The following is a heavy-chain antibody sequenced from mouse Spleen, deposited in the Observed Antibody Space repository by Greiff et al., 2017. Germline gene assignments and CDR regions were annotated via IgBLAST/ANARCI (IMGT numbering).Heavy chain of an antibody. CDR3: ARGWDVAWYFDV. J-gene: IGHJ1*01. CDR2: INPNNGGT. D-gene: IGHD4-1*01. V-gene: IGHV1-26*01. CDR1: GYTFTDYY. Sequence: VQLQQSGPELVKPGASVKISCKASGYTFTDYYMNWVKQSHGKSLEWIGDINPNNGGTSYNQKFKGKATLTVDKSSSTAYMELRSLTSEDSAVYYCARGWDVAWYFDVWGAGTTVTVSS.